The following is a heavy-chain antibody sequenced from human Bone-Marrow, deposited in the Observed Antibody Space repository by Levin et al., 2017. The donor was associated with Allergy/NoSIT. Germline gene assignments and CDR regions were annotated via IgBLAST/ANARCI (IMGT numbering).Heavy chain of an antibody. J-gene: IGHJ4*02. CDR3: ARDFSDRPQNWGYFDY. V-gene: IGHV3-7*01. Sequence: QSGGSLRLSCAASGFTFSSYWMSWVRQAPGKGLEWVANIKQDGSEKYYVDSVKGRFTISRDNAKNSLYLQMNSLRAEDTAVYYCARDFSDRPQNWGYFDYWGQGTLVTVSS. D-gene: IGHD7-27*01. CDR2: IKQDGSEK. CDR1: GFTFSSYW.